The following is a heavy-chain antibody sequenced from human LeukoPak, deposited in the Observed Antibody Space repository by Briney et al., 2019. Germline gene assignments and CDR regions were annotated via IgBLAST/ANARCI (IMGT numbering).Heavy chain of an antibody. CDR3: AREEVVIRYFDY. J-gene: IGHJ4*02. D-gene: IGHD3-22*01. CDR2: IYHSGST. CDR1: GGSLSSGGYS. Sequence: PSETLSLTCAVSGGSLSSGGYSWSWIRQPPGKGLEWIGYIYHSGSTYYNPSLKSRVTISVDRSKNQFSLKLSSVTAADTAVYYCAREEVVIRYFDYWGQGTLVTVSS. V-gene: IGHV4-30-2*01.